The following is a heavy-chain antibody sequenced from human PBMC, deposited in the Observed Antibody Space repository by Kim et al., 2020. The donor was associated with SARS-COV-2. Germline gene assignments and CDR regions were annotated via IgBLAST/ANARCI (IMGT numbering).Heavy chain of an antibody. V-gene: IGHV4-59*08. CDR3: AGPGEYYYDSSGPWGT. Sequence: SETLSLTCTVSGGSISSYYWSWIRQPPGKGLEWIGYIYYSGSTNYNPSLKSRVTISVDTSKNQFSLKLSSVTAADTAVYYCAGPGEYYYDSSGPWGTWGQGTLVTVSS. CDR2: IYYSGST. J-gene: IGHJ5*02. D-gene: IGHD3-22*01. CDR1: GGSISSYY.